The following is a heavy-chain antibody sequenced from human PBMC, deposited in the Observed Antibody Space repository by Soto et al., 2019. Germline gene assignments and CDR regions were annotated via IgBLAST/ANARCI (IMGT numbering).Heavy chain of an antibody. Sequence: EVQLVESGGGLVQPGGSLRLSCAASGFTVNNNYMSWVRQDPGKGLEWVSIIYSGGSTYYADSVKCRFSTSRDISKNMLFLQMNSLRAEDTAVYYCARGLGTTGYYYGLDFWGQGTLVTVSS. CDR1: GFTVNNNY. CDR3: ARGLGTTGYYYGLDF. V-gene: IGHV3-66*01. J-gene: IGHJ4*02. D-gene: IGHD3-22*01. CDR2: IYSGGST.